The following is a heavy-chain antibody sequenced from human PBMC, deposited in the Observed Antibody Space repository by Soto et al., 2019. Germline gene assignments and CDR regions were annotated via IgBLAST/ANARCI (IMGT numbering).Heavy chain of an antibody. V-gene: IGHV1-69*13. J-gene: IGHJ4*02. D-gene: IGHD5-12*01. CDR2: IIPIFGTA. CDR1: GGTFSSYA. CDR3: ARDRGDGYNLGY. Sequence: VKVSCKASGGTFSSYAISWVRQAPGQGLEWMGGIIPIFGTANYAQKFQGRVTITADKSTSTAYMELSSLRSEDTAVYYCARDRGDGYNLGYWGQGTMVTVYS.